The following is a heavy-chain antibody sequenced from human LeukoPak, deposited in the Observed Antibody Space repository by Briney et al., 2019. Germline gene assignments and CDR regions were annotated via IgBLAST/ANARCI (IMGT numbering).Heavy chain of an antibody. CDR1: GYTFTGYY. Sequence: ASVKVSCKASGYTFTGYYMHWVRQAPGQGLEWMGRINPNSGGTNYAQKFQGRVTMTRDTSISTAYMELSRLRSDDTAVYYCARDMVRGVIWFDPWGHGTLVTVSS. J-gene: IGHJ5*02. CDR3: ARDMVRGVIWFDP. V-gene: IGHV1-2*06. CDR2: INPNSGGT. D-gene: IGHD3-10*01.